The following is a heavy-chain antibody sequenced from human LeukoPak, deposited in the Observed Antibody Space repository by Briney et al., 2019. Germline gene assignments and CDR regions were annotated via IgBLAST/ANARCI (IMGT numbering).Heavy chain of an antibody. CDR2: IYYSGST. J-gene: IGHJ3*01. D-gene: IGHD3-22*01. CDR3: HARVTMILGNDAFDL. CDR1: GGSISSSSYF. Sequence: SETLSLTCTVSGGSISSSSYFWGWIRQPPGKGLEWIGSIYYSGSTYYNPSLKSRVTISVDTSKNQFSLKLGSVTAADTAVYYCHARVTMILGNDAFDLWGQGTMVTVSS. V-gene: IGHV4-39*01.